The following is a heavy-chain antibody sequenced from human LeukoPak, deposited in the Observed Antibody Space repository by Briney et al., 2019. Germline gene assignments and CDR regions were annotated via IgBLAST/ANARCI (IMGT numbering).Heavy chain of an antibody. J-gene: IGHJ6*02. CDR2: INAGNGNT. D-gene: IGHD6-13*01. CDR1: GYTFTSYA. CDR3: ARVLTGQLVRWDYYYGMDV. V-gene: IGHV1-3*01. Sequence: ASVKVSCKASGYTFTSYAMHWVRQAPGRRLEWMGWINAGNGNTKYSQKFQGRVTITRDTSASTAYMELSSLRSEDTAVYYCARVLTGQLVRWDYYYGMDVWGQGTTVTVSS.